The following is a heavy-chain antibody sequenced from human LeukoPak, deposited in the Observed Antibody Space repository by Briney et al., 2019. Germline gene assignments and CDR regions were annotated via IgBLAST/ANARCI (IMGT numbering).Heavy chain of an antibody. V-gene: IGHV3-48*01. D-gene: IGHD4-23*01. CDR3: ARVCVAVVIQYYSYYMDV. Sequence: GGSLRLSCAASGFTFSSYSMNWVRQAPGKGLEWVSYISSSSSTIYYADSVKGRFTISRDNAKNSPYLKMNTLRAEDTAVYYCARVCVAVVIQYYSYYMDVWGKGTTVTVSS. J-gene: IGHJ6*03. CDR1: GFTFSSYS. CDR2: ISSSSSTI.